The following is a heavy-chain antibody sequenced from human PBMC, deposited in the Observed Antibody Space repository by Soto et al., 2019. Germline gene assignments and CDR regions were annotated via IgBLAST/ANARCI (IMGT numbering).Heavy chain of an antibody. D-gene: IGHD5-12*01. J-gene: IGHJ4*02. Sequence: QVQLVESAGGVVQPGTSLRLSCSASGFSFDAYGMHWVRQTPGKGLEWVAVISYDGSHRTYGDSVKGRFTISRDNSKNTVHLQMNSLRSEDTALYYCTKEGRGYGGFDPNIYFENWGQGTQVTVSS. V-gene: IGHV3-30*18. CDR1: GFSFDAYG. CDR3: TKEGRGYGGFDPNIYFEN. CDR2: ISYDGSHR.